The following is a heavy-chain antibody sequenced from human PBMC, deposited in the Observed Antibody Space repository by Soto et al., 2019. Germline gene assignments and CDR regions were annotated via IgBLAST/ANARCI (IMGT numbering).Heavy chain of an antibody. CDR1: GFTFSSYS. D-gene: IGHD1-26*01. CDR2: ISSSSSTI. CDR3: ARVPTLLHPLDYYYMDV. Sequence: PGGSLRLSCAASGFTFSSYSMNWVRQAPGKGLEWNSYISSSSSTIYYADSVKGRFTISRDNAKNSLYLQMNSLRAEDTAVYYCARVPTLLHPLDYYYMDVWGKGTTVTVSS. J-gene: IGHJ6*03. V-gene: IGHV3-48*01.